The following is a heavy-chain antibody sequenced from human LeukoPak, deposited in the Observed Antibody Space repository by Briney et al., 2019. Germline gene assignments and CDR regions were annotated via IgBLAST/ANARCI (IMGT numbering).Heavy chain of an antibody. CDR1: GGSISSSSYY. Sequence: SETLSLTCTVSGGSISSSSYYWGWIRQPPGKGLEWIGSIYYSGSTYYNPSLKSRVTISVDTSKNQFSLEVTSMTAADTAVYYCARHSSAARPNFDYWGQGTLVTVSS. CDR3: ARHSSAARPNFDY. D-gene: IGHD6-6*01. J-gene: IGHJ4*02. V-gene: IGHV4-39*01. CDR2: IYYSGST.